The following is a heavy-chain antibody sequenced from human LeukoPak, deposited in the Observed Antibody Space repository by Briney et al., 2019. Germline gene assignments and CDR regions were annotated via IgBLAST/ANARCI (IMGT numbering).Heavy chain of an antibody. V-gene: IGHV1-69*13. J-gene: IGHJ6*03. CDR2: IIPIFGTA. CDR1: GGTFSSYA. Sequence: WASVKVSCKASGGTFSSYAISWVRQTPGQGLEWMGGIIPIFGTANYAQKFQGRVTITADESTSTAYMELSSLRSEDTAVYYCASGNSAYYYYYMDVWGKGTTVTVSS. D-gene: IGHD2/OR15-2a*01. CDR3: ASGNSAYYYYYMDV.